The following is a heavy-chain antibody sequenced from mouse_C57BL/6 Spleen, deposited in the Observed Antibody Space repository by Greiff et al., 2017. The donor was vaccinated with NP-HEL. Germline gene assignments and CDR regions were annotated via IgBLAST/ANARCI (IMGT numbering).Heavy chain of an antibody. CDR2: IYPRSGNT. J-gene: IGHJ1*03. Sequence: QVQLQQSGAELARPGASVKLSCKASGYTFTSYGISWVKQRTGQGLEWIGEIYPRSGNTYYNEKFKGKATLTADKSSSTAYMELRSLTSEDSAVYFCARDGTTVVADWYFDVWGTGTTVTVSS. D-gene: IGHD1-1*01. CDR3: ARDGTTVVADWYFDV. CDR1: GYTFTSYG. V-gene: IGHV1-81*01.